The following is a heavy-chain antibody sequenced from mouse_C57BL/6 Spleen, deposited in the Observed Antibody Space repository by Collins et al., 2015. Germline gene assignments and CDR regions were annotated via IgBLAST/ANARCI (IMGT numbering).Heavy chain of an antibody. D-gene: IGHD2-1*01. CDR3: ATFYYGNYAYYAMDY. CDR1: GFSLTGYG. Sequence: QVQLKESGPGLVAPSQSLSITCTVSGFSLTGYGVNWVRQPPGKGLEWLGMIWGDGSTDYNSALKSRLSISKDNSKSQVFLKMNSLQTDDTAMYYCATFYYGNYAYYAMDYWGQGTSVTVSS. J-gene: IGHJ4*01. V-gene: IGHV2-6-7*01. CDR2: IWGDGST.